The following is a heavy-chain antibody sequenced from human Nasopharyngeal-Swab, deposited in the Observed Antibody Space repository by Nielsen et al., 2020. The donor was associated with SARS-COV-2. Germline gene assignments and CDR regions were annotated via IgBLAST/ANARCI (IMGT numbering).Heavy chain of an antibody. CDR2: INHSGST. CDR1: GGSFSGYY. J-gene: IGHJ4*02. D-gene: IGHD6-6*01. V-gene: IGHV4-34*01. Sequence: SETLSLTCAVYGGSFSGYYWSWIRQPPGKGLEWIGEINHSGSTYYNPSLKSRVTISVDTSKNQFSLKLSSVTAADTAVYYCARGGIAARPDYFDYWGQGTLVTVSS. CDR3: ARGGIAARPDYFDY.